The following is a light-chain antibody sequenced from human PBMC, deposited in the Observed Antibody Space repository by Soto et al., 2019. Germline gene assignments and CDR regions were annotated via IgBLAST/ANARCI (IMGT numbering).Light chain of an antibody. CDR1: SSDVGGYNY. V-gene: IGLV2-14*01. Sequence: QSVLTQPASVSGSPGQSITISSTGTSSDVGGYNYVSWYQQYPGKAPKLMIFGVSDRPSGVSNRFSGSKSGNTASLTISGLQAEDEADYYCSSYKTSSTVVVFGGGTKVTVL. CDR3: SSYKTSSTVVV. CDR2: GVS. J-gene: IGLJ2*01.